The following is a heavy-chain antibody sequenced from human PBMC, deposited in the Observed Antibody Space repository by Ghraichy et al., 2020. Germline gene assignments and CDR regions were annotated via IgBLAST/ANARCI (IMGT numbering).Heavy chain of an antibody. V-gene: IGHV3-23*01. CDR2: ISGSGGST. CDR1: GFTFSSYA. D-gene: IGHD3-22*01. Sequence: GEALNISCAASGFTFSSYAMSWVRQAPGKGLEWVSAISGSGGSTYYADSVKGRFTISRDNSKNTLYLQMNSLRAEDTAVYYCANFFPLVVVITKLRMDVWGQGTTVTVSS. CDR3: ANFFPLVVVITKLRMDV. J-gene: IGHJ6*02.